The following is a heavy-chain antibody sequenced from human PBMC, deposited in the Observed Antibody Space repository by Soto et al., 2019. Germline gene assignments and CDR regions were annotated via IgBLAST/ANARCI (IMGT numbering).Heavy chain of an antibody. CDR1: GYPFTGPY. D-gene: IGHD4-4*01. CDR2: INPSSGGT. J-gene: IGHJ6*02. CDR3: ARDFRTYSHGVDV. V-gene: IGHV1-2*02. Sequence: ASVKVSCKASGYPFTGPYIYWVRQAPGQGLEWMGWINPSSGGTEFAEKFQGRVTVTRDTSIRTVFLELNSLTSDDTGVYFCARDFRTYSHGVDVWGPGTPVTVSS.